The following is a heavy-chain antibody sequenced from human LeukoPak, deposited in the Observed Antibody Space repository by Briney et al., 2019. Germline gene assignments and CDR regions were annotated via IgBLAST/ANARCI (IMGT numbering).Heavy chain of an antibody. CDR3: ARGRTSGGSPVGWFDP. CDR2: IWYDGSNK. CDR1: GFTFSSYG. D-gene: IGHD2-15*01. J-gene: IGHJ5*02. V-gene: IGHV3-33*01. Sequence: GGSLRLSCAASGFTFSSYGMHWVRQAPGKGLEWVAVIWYDGSNKYYADSVKGRFTISRDNSKNTLYLQMNSLRAEDTAVYYCARGRTSGGSPVGWFDPWGQGTLVTLSS.